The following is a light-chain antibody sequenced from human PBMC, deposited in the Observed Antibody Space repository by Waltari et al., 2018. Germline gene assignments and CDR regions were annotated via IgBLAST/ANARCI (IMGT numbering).Light chain of an antibody. CDR3: SSYAGSNTFL. V-gene: IGLV2-11*01. CDR1: SSDIGYYNA. Sequence: QAAPTQPPSVSGSPGQSVTISCTGTSSDIGYYNAVSWYQQHPGKAPKLMIYEVSKRPSVVSDRFSGSKAGNTASLTISGLQAEEEADYYCSSYAGSNTFLFGGGTRLTVL. J-gene: IGLJ2*01. CDR2: EVS.